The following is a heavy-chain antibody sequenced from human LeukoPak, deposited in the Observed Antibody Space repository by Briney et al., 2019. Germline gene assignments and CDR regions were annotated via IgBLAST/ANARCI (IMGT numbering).Heavy chain of an antibody. D-gene: IGHD5-18*01. V-gene: IGHV3-23*01. CDR1: GFTFSTFA. J-gene: IGHJ4*02. CDR2: IFPSGGEI. CDR3: ARDSVWIQFND. Sequence: GGSLRLSCAASGFTFSTFAMIWVRQPPGKGLEWVSSIFPSGGEIHYADSVRGRFTISRDNSKSTLSLQMNSLRAEDTAIYHCARDSVWIQFNDWGQGTLVTVSS.